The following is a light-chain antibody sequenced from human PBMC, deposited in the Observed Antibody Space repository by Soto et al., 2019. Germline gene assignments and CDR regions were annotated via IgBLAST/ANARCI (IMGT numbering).Light chain of an antibody. Sequence: QSALTQPASVSGSPGQSITISCTGTSIDIGDYNYVSWYQQHPGKAPKLMIYEVSNRPSGISNRFSGSKSGNTAPLTISGLQADDEADYYCSSYTSTSSYVFGTGTKVTVL. CDR2: EVS. CDR1: SIDIGDYNY. V-gene: IGLV2-14*01. J-gene: IGLJ1*01. CDR3: SSYTSTSSYV.